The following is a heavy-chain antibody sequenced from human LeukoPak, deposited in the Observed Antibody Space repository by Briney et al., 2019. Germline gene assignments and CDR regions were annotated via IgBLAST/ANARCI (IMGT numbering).Heavy chain of an antibody. CDR2: INPNSGGT. D-gene: IGHD5-24*01. CDR3: ALSEGYGDGYNFY. V-gene: IGHV1-2*02. CDR1: GYTFTGYY. J-gene: IGHJ4*02. Sequence: GASVKVSCKASGYTFTGYYMHWVRQAPGQGLEWMGWINPNSGGTNYAQKFQGRVTMTRDTSISTAYMELSRLRSDDTAVYYCALSEGYGDGYNFYWGQGTLVTVSS.